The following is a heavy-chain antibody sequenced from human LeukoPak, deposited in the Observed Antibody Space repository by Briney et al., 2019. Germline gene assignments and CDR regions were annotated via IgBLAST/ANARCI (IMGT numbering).Heavy chain of an antibody. Sequence: SETLSLTCTVSGGSISGSSYYWGWIRQPPGKGLEWIGSIYYSGSTYYNPSLKSRVTISVDTSKNQFSLRLNSVTATDTAVYYCARRYGPWGQGTLVTVSS. J-gene: IGHJ4*02. CDR3: ARRYGP. V-gene: IGHV4-39*01. D-gene: IGHD3-16*01. CDR1: GGSISGSSYY. CDR2: IYYSGST.